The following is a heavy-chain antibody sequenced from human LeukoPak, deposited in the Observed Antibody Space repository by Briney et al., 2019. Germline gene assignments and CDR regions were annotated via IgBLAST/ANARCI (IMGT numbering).Heavy chain of an antibody. CDR2: ISAYNGNT. CDR1: GYTFTSYG. J-gene: IGHJ6*02. Sequence: ASVKVSCKASGYTFTSYGISWVRRAPGQGLEWMGWISAYNGNTNYAQKLQGRVTMTTDTSTSTAYMELRSLRSDDTAVYYCARNTLTGYYKRYYGMDVWGQGTTVTVSS. V-gene: IGHV1-18*01. D-gene: IGHD3-9*01. CDR3: ARNTLTGYYKRYYGMDV.